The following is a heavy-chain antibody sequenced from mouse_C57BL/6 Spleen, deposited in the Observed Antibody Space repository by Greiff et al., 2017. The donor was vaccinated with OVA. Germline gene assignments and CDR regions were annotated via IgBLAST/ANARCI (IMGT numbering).Heavy chain of an antibody. Sequence: VQLVESGPGLVQPSQSLSITCTVSGFSLTSYGVHWVRQPPGKGLEWLGVIWSGGSTDYNAAFISRLSISKDNSKSQVFFKMNSLQADDTAIYYCAKKTDGNYPYAMDYWGQGTSVTVSS. D-gene: IGHD2-1*01. V-gene: IGHV2-4*01. CDR3: AKKTDGNYPYAMDY. CDR1: GFSLTSYG. J-gene: IGHJ4*01. CDR2: IWSGGST.